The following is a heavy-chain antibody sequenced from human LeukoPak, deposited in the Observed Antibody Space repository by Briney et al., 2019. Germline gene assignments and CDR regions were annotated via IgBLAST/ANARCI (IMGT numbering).Heavy chain of an antibody. D-gene: IGHD1-26*01. CDR2: IGTSSLI. J-gene: IGHJ4*02. Sequence: GGFLRLSCAASGFTFSSYSMNWVRQAPGKGLEWVSYIGTSSLIYYADSVKGRFTISRDNAKNSLYLQMNSLRAEDTAVYYCARDSGDYSSPVDYWGQGTLVTVSS. CDR3: ARDSGDYSSPVDY. CDR1: GFTFSSYS. V-gene: IGHV3-48*01.